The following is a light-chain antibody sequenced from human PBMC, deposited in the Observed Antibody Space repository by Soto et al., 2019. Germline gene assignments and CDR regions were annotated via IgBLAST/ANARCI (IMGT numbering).Light chain of an antibody. CDR1: SSNIGSNT. V-gene: IGLV1-44*01. CDR2: TNN. CDR3: AAWDDSLNGVI. Sequence: QSVLTQPPSASGTPGQRVTISCSGSSSNIGSNTVNWYQQLPGTAPKVLIYTNNQRPSGVPDRFSGSKSGTSASLAISGLQSEDETDYYCAAWDDSLNGVIFGGGTKLTDL. J-gene: IGLJ2*01.